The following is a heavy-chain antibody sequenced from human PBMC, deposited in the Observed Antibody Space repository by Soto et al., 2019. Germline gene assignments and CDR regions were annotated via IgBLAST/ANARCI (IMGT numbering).Heavy chain of an antibody. CDR1: GCSLSTSGMC. D-gene: IGHD3-22*01. Sequence: SGPTLVNPPQTLTLTCTFSGCSLSTSGMCVSWIRQPPGKALEWLARIDWDDDKYYSTSLKTRLTISKDTSKNQVVLTMTNMDPVDTATYYCARIRYYYDSSGYYYPVFDYWGQGTLVTVSS. CDR3: ARIRYYYDSSGYYYPVFDY. J-gene: IGHJ4*02. CDR2: IDWDDDK. V-gene: IGHV2-70*11.